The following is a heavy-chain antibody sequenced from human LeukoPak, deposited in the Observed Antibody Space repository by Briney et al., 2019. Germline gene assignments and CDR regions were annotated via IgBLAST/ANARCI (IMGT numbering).Heavy chain of an antibody. J-gene: IGHJ4*02. D-gene: IGHD3-10*02. CDR3: ARDYVFAFDY. CDR2: ISHSGGAE. CDR1: GFRFSTYS. Sequence: GGSLRLSCAASGFRFSTYSMNWVRQAPGKGLEWISYISHSGGAEHYTDSVKGRFTISRDNAKNALYLQMNSLRAEDKAVYFCARDYVFAFDYWSQGTLVTVSS. V-gene: IGHV3-48*01.